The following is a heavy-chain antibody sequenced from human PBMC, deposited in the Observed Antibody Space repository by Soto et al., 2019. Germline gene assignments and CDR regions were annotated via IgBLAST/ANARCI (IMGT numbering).Heavy chain of an antibody. CDR1: GGSISSYY. J-gene: IGHJ5*02. D-gene: IGHD6-13*01. CDR2: IYTSGST. Sequence: QVQLQESGPGLVKPSETLSLTCTVSGGSISSYYWSWIRQPAGKGLEWIGRIYTSGSTNYNPSLKRRVTMSVDTSKNQFSLKLSSVTAADTAVYYCARGLGYSNANKWFDPWGQGTLVTVSS. CDR3: ARGLGYSNANKWFDP. V-gene: IGHV4-4*07.